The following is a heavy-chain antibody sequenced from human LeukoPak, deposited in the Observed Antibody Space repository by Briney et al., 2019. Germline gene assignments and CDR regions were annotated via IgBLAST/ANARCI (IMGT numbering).Heavy chain of an antibody. CDR2: INPNNGGT. V-gene: IGHV1-2*02. CDR1: GYTFTGYY. D-gene: IGHD1-26*01. J-gene: IGHJ4*02. CDR3: ARESLVGATTPFDY. Sequence: GASVKVSCKASGYTFTGYYMHWVRQAPGHGLEWMGWINPNNGGTNYAQKFQGRVTMTRDTSISTAYMELSRLRSDDTAVYYCARESLVGATTPFDYWGQGTLVTVSS.